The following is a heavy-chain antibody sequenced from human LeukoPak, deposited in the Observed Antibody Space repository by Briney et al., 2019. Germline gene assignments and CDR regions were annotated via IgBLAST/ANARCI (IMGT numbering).Heavy chain of an antibody. CDR3: ARVSGYCSSTSCPPEFDI. CDR1: GGSISSYY. Sequence: PSETLSLTCTVSGGSISSYYWSWIRQPAGKGLEWIGRIYTSGSTNYNPSLKSRVTMSVDTSKNQFSLKLSSVTAADPAVYYSARVSGYCSSTSCPPEFDIWGQVTMVTVSS. CDR2: IYTSGST. D-gene: IGHD2-2*01. J-gene: IGHJ3*02. V-gene: IGHV4-4*07.